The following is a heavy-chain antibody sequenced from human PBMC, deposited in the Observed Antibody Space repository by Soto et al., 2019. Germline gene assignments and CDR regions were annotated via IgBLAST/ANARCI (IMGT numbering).Heavy chain of an antibody. V-gene: IGHV3-23*01. J-gene: IGHJ4*02. CDR3: AKATCSSTSCYQGY. CDR2: ISGSGGST. CDR1: GFTFISYA. D-gene: IGHD2-2*01. Sequence: LRLSCAASGFTFISYAMSWVRQAPGKGLEWVSAISGSGGSTYYADSVKGRFTISRDNSKNTLYLQMNSLRAEDTAVYYCAKATCSSTSCYQGYWGQGTLVTVSS.